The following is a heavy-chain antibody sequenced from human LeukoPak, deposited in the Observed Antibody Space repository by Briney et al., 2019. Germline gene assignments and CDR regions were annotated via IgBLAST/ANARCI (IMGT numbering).Heavy chain of an antibody. CDR1: GYTFTGYY. V-gene: IGHV1-24*01. Sequence: ASVKVSCKASGYTFTGYYMHWVRQAPGKGLEWMGGFDPEDGETIYAQKFQGRVTMTEDTSTDTAYMELSSLRSEDTAVYYCATDLPVQYDSSGFPEFDIWGQGTMVTVSS. J-gene: IGHJ3*02. CDR3: ATDLPVQYDSSGFPEFDI. CDR2: FDPEDGET. D-gene: IGHD3-22*01.